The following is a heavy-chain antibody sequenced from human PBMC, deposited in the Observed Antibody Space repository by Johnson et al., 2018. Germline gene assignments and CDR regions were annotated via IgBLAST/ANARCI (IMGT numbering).Heavy chain of an antibody. CDR2: INPSGGST. CDR3: ARDRPYCSSTSCYTTIRGYFQH. J-gene: IGHJ1*01. D-gene: IGHD2-2*02. CDR1: GYTFTSYY. Sequence: VQLVESGAEVKKXGASXKVXCKASGYTFTSYYMHWVRQAPGQGLEWMGIINPSGGSTSYAQKFQGRVPMTRDTSTSTVYMELSSLRSEDTAVYYCARDRPYCSSTSCYTTIRGYFQHWGQGTLVTVSS. V-gene: IGHV1-46*01.